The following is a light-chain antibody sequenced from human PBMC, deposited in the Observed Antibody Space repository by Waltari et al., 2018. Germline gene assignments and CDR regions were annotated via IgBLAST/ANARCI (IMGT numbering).Light chain of an antibody. Sequence: ELVLTQSPGTLSLSLGDSATLSCRASQTVSSISFTWYQQKPGQAPRLLIYGTSNRAIGIPDRFSGSGSGTDFTLTISRLEPEDFAVYYCQQYDGIVVTFGGGTKVEI. CDR1: QTVSSIS. J-gene: IGKJ4*01. CDR2: GTS. CDR3: QQYDGIVVT. V-gene: IGKV3-20*01.